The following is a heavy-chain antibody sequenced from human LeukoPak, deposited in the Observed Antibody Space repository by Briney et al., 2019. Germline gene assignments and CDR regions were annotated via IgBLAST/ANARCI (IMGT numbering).Heavy chain of an antibody. V-gene: IGHV3-48*03. D-gene: IGHD3-10*02. CDR1: GFTFSSYA. J-gene: IGHJ6*04. Sequence: GGSLRLSCAASGFTFSSYAMHWVRQAPGKGLEWVSYISSSGSTIYYADSVKGRFTISRDNAKNSLYLQMNSLRAEDTAVYYCAELGIAMIGGVWGKGTTVTISS. CDR2: ISSSGSTI. CDR3: AELGIAMIGGV.